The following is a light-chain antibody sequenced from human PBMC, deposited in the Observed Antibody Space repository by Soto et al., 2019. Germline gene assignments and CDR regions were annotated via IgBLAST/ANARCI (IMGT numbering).Light chain of an antibody. Sequence: QSVLTQPASVSGSPGQSITISCTGTSSDVGNYDLVSWFQQHPGKAPQLMIFDVSNRPSGVSDRFSGSKSGNTASLTISGLQTEDEADYYCTSYTGTSAPYVLGTGTKLTVL. CDR2: DVS. J-gene: IGLJ1*01. V-gene: IGLV2-14*01. CDR3: TSYTGTSAPYV. CDR1: SSDVGNYDL.